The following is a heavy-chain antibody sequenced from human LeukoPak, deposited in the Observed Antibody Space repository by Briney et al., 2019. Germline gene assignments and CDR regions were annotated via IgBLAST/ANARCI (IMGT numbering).Heavy chain of an antibody. Sequence: GASVKVSCKASGYTFTSYGISWVRQAPGQGLEWMGWISAYNGNTNYAQKLQGRVTMTTDTSTSTAYKELRSLRSDDTAVYYCARKQGPLLLWFDPWGQGTLVTVSS. V-gene: IGHV1-18*01. J-gene: IGHJ5*02. CDR3: ARKQGPLLLWFDP. CDR1: GYTFTSYG. D-gene: IGHD3-22*01. CDR2: ISAYNGNT.